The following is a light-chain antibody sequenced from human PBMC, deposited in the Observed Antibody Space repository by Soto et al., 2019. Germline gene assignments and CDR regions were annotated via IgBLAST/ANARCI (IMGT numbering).Light chain of an antibody. Sequence: DIQMTQSPSCLFASVGDTFTITCQASQDISNYLNWYQQNPGKSPKLLIYDASNLETGVPSRLSGSGSGTDFTLTISSLQPEDFATYYCQQSYSTLTVGPGTKVEIK. V-gene: IGKV1-39*01. CDR2: DAS. CDR1: QDISNY. CDR3: QQSYSTLT. J-gene: IGKJ3*01.